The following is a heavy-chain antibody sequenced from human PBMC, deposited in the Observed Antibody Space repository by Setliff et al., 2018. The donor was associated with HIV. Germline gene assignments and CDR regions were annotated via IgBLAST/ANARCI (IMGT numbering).Heavy chain of an antibody. CDR2: GYYSGTT. CDR3: ASPFGAVAGTMDV. CDR1: GVSISAYY. Sequence: SETLSLTCTVSGVSISAYYWNWIRQSPGKGLEWIGFGYYSGTTYYNPSLKSRVTISVDTSKNHFSLKLTSVTAADTAVYYCASPFGAVAGTMDVWGKGTTVTVSS. D-gene: IGHD6-19*01. J-gene: IGHJ6*04. V-gene: IGHV4-59*01.